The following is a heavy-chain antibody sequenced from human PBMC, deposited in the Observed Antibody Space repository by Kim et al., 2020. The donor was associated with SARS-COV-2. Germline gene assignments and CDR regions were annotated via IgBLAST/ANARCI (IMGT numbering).Heavy chain of an antibody. CDR1: GYIFTSND. D-gene: IGHD3-10*01. V-gene: IGHV1-8*01. J-gene: IGHJ4*02. Sequence: ASVKVSCKASGYIFTSNDINWVRQAPGQGLEWMGWMNPDSGNTGFAQKFQGRLTRTSNTSISTAYMELRTLRSEDTAVYFCARGANWFLYWGQGTLVTVSS. CDR2: MNPDSGNT. CDR3: ARGANWFLY.